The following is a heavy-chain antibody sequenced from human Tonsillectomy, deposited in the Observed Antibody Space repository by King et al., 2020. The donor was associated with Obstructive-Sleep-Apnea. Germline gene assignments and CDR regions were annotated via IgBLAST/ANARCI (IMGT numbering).Heavy chain of an antibody. V-gene: IGHV4-38-2*02. D-gene: IGHD4-11*01. CDR3: AREHSNYDNWFDP. CDR2: TYHSGST. CDR1: GYSISSGYY. Sequence: VQLQESGPGLVKPSETLSLTCTVSGYSISSGYYWGWIWQPPGKGLEWIGSTYHSGSTYYNPSLKSRVTISVDTSKNQFSLKLSSVTAADTAVFYCAREHSNYDNWFDPWGQGTLVTVSS. J-gene: IGHJ5*02.